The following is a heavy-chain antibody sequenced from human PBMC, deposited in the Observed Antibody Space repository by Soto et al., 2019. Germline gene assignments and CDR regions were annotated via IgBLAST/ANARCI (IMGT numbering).Heavy chain of an antibody. J-gene: IGHJ5*02. CDR3: LIEVIEGYTAMVGDNWFDP. V-gene: IGHV3-21*01. CDR1: GYTFSSYS. CDR2: ISRRSNYI. D-gene: IGHD5-18*01. Sequence: GWSLELSSASSGYTFSSYSMNWDRQAPEKQLERVSSISRRSNYIYYEEKEKGRFTISKDNANNSLYLQKNNQRAKNTAVYYCLIEVIEGYTAMVGDNWFDPWGQGTLVTVSS.